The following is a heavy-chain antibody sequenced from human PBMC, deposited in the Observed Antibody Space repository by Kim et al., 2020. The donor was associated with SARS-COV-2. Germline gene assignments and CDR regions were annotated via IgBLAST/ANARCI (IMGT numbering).Heavy chain of an antibody. J-gene: IGHJ5*02. Sequence: SVKVSCKASGGTFSSYAISWVRQAPGQGLEWMGRIIPILGIANYAQKFQGRVTITADKSTSTAYMELSSLRSEDTAVYYCARTLSPVDIVATTRFDPWGEGTPVTVSP. CDR2: IIPILGIA. CDR1: GGTFSSYA. CDR3: ARTLSPVDIVATTRFDP. D-gene: IGHD5-12*01. V-gene: IGHV1-69*04.